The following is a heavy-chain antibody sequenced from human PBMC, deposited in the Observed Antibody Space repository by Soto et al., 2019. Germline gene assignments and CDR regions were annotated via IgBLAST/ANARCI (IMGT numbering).Heavy chain of an antibody. V-gene: IGHV3-30-3*01. CDR3: ARLPSREGITMIVVAPLAHLLTY. CDR2: ISYDGSNK. Sequence: QVQLVESGGGVVQPGRSLRLSCAASGFTFSSYAMHWVRQAPGKGLEWVAVISYDGSNKYYADSVKGRFTISRDNSKNTLYLQMNSLRAEDTAVYYCARLPSREGITMIVVAPLAHLLTYWGQGTLVTVSS. CDR1: GFTFSSYA. J-gene: IGHJ4*02. D-gene: IGHD3-22*01.